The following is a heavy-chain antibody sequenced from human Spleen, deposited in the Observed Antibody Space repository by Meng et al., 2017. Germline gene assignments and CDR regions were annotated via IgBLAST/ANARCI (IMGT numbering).Heavy chain of an antibody. CDR2: ISSSSSYI. V-gene: IGHV3-21*01. J-gene: IGHJ4*02. D-gene: IGHD3-3*01. CDR1: GFTFSSYS. CDR3: ARDYDFWSGYYTGTIDY. Sequence: GGSLRLSCAASGFTFSSYSMNWVRQAPGKGLEWVSSISSSSSYIYYADSVKGRFTISRDNAKNSLYLQMNSLRAEDTAVYYCARDYDFWSGYYTGTIDYWGQGTLVTVSS.